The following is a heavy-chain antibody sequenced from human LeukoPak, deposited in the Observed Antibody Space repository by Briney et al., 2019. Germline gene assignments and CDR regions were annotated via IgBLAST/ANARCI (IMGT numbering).Heavy chain of an antibody. V-gene: IGHV3-23*01. D-gene: IGHD3-9*01. CDR3: ARRDYDILTGYYHAY. CDR2: ISAGGDSI. CDR1: GFTFSSYA. Sequence: GGSLRLSCAASGFTFSSYAMSWVRQAPGKGLEWVSGISAGGDSIYYADTVKGRFTTSRDNSKNTLYLQMNSLRAEDTAVCYCARRDYDILTGYYHAYWGQGTLLTVSS. J-gene: IGHJ4*02.